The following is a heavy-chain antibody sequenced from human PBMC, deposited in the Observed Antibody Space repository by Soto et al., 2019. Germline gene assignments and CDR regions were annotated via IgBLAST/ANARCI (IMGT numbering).Heavy chain of an antibody. J-gene: IGHJ4*02. CDR1: EGTFNSYA. D-gene: IGHD6-13*01. CDR2: IIPYYNTL. CDR3: ASRASRWYPYFFDS. V-gene: IGHV1-69*01. Sequence: QAQVVQSGAEVRKPGSSVKLSCKASEGTFNSYAIAWVRQAPGQGLEWMGGIIPYYNTLNYAQRFQDRVTITADDSTNTVYMELSSLRSDDSAVYFCASRASRWYPYFFDSWAQGTLVTVSS.